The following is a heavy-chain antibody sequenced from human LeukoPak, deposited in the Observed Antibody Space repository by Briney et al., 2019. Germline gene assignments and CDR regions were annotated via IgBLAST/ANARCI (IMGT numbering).Heavy chain of an antibody. V-gene: IGHV3-74*01. CDR2: IKYDASST. J-gene: IGHJ4*02. CDR3: ASSPDYDYVWGSYRYPDPRFDY. Sequence: GGSLRLSCADSGFTFSSHWMHWVRHAPGKGLVWVSRIKYDASSTSYADSVKGRFTISRDNAKNTLYLQMNSLRAEDTAVYYCASSPDYDYVWGSYRYPDPRFDYWGQGTLVTVSS. CDR1: GFTFSSHW. D-gene: IGHD3-16*02.